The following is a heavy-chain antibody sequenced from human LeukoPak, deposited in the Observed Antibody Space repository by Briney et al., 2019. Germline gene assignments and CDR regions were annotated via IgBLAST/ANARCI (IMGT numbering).Heavy chain of an antibody. CDR3: ARDHPLYYYDSSGYYYYYGMDV. CDR1: GGSISSYY. CDR2: IYYSGST. D-gene: IGHD3-22*01. V-gene: IGHV4-59*01. Sequence: SETLSLTCTVSGGSISSYYWSWIRQPPGKGLEWIGYIYYSGSTNYNPSLKGRVTISVDTSKNQFSLKLSSVTAADTAVYYCARDHPLYYYDSSGYYYYYGMDVWGQGTTVTVSS. J-gene: IGHJ6*02.